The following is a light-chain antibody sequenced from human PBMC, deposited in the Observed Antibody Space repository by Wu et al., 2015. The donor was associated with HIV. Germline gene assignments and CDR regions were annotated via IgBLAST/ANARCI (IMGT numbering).Light chain of an antibody. J-gene: IGKJ1*01. CDR2: DAS. CDR3: QQYNNWPRT. CDR1: QSVSSY. Sequence: EIVLTQSPATLSLSPGERATLSCRASQSVSSYLAWYQQKPGQAPRLLIYDASNRATGIPARFSGSGSGTDFTLIISNMQSEDFAVYYCQQYNNWPRTFGQGTKVEIK. V-gene: IGKV3-11*01.